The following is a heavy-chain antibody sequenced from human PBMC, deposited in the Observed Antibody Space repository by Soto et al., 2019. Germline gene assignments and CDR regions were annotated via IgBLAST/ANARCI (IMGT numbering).Heavy chain of an antibody. J-gene: IGHJ4*02. CDR1: GYTFTSYG. CDR3: ARRGRRYSSSWPFDY. D-gene: IGHD6-13*01. Sequence: GASVKVSCKASGYTFTSYGISWVRQAPGQGLEWMGWISAYNGNTNYAQKLQGRVTMTTDTSTSTAYMELRSLRSDDTAVYYCARRGRRYSSSWPFDYWGQGTLVTVS. CDR2: ISAYNGNT. V-gene: IGHV1-18*01.